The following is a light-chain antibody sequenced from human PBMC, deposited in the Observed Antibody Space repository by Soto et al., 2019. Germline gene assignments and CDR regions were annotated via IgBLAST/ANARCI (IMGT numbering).Light chain of an antibody. V-gene: IGKV3-20*01. Sequence: EIVLTQSPGTLSLSRGERATLSCRASQSVGSSYLAWYQQKPGQAPNLLIYGVSSRATGIPDRFSGSGSGTDFTLTISRLEPEDFAVYYCQQYGTSPLTFGPGTKVDI. CDR3: QQYGTSPLT. CDR2: GVS. CDR1: QSVGSSY. J-gene: IGKJ3*01.